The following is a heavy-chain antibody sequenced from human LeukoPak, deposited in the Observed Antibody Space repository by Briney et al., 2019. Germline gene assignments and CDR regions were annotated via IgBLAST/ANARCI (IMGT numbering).Heavy chain of an antibody. CDR1: GFTFSSHW. CDR2: IKEDGSEK. Sequence: GGSLTLSCAASGFTFSSHWMNWVRQAPGKGLEWVANIKEDGSEKYYVDSVKGRFTISRDNAKNSLCLQMNSLRAEDTAIYYCVRSGGYWGQGALVSASS. V-gene: IGHV3-7*05. D-gene: IGHD1-26*01. CDR3: VRSGGY. J-gene: IGHJ4*02.